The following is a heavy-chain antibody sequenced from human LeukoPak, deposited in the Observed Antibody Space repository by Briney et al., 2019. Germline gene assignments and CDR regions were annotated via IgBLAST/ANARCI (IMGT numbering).Heavy chain of an antibody. V-gene: IGHV4-34*01. Sequence: PSETLSLTSVVYGWSFNDYYWNWIRQPPGKGLEWIGEINARGDTNYNPSLKSRVTISVDTSKKQFSLRLTSMIAADTALYYCARGQVPAARGYNWFDPWGQGTLVTVSS. CDR1: GWSFNDYY. CDR3: ARGQVPAARGYNWFDP. D-gene: IGHD2-2*01. J-gene: IGHJ5*02. CDR2: INARGDT.